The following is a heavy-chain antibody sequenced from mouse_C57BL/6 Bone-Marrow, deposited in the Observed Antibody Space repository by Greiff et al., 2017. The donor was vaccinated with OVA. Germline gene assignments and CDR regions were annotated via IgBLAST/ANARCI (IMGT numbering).Heavy chain of an antibody. Sequence: VQLQQSGAELVKPGASVKLSCTASGFTINDYYMHWVKQRPEQGLEWIGRIDPGDGETKYAPKFPGKGTITADTASNTAYLQLSSLTSEDTAVYYCAWNYYAMDCWGQGTSVTVSS. CDR3: AWNYYAMDC. CDR2: IDPGDGET. J-gene: IGHJ4*01. CDR1: GFTINDYY. V-gene: IGHV14-2*01.